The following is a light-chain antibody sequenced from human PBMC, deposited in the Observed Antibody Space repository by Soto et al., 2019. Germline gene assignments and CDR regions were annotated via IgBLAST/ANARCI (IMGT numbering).Light chain of an antibody. CDR2: SAS. CDR1: RSVNKNY. J-gene: IGKJ1*01. V-gene: IGKV3-20*01. CDR3: HQHGGYPGQ. Sequence: EIVLTQSPGTLSLSPGERATRSCRASRSVNKNYLACYQQTPGQAPRLLIFSASSRATSIPDRFIGSGSGTEFILTISRLEPDDFAIYHCHQHGGYPGQVAQGTIVDSK.